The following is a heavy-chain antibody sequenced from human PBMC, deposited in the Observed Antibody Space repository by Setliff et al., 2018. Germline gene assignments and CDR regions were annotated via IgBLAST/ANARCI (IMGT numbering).Heavy chain of an antibody. CDR3: RQAVVGRDVFDI. V-gene: IGHV4-34*01. D-gene: IGHD1-1*01. J-gene: IGHJ3*02. CDR1: GGSISNYY. Sequence: KTSETLSLTCTVSGGSISNYYWSWIRQPPGKGLEWFGEINQSGSGDYNPSFKGRVTISVDTSKKQFSLTLTSVTAADTALYYCRQAVVGRDVFDIWGQGTVVTVSS. CDR2: INQSGSG.